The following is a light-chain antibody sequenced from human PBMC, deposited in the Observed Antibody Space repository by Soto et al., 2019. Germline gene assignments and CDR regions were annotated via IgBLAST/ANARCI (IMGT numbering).Light chain of an antibody. CDR3: SSYTSRSTLEV. J-gene: IGLJ3*02. CDR2: GVN. Sequence: QSALTQPASVSGSPGQSITISCTGTNSDIGGYNFVSWYQQHPHRAPKLIIYGVNNRPSGLSNRFSGSKSGNTASLTISGLQAEDEADYYCSSYTSRSTLEVFGGGTQLTVL. CDR1: NSDIGGYNF. V-gene: IGLV2-14*01.